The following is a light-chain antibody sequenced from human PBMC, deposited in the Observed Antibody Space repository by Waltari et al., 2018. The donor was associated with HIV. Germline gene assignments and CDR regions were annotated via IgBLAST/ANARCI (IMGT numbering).Light chain of an antibody. CDR2: FAS. J-gene: IGKJ2*01. Sequence: DSPMTQSPSTLSASVGDRVTITCRARRNIDNLMAWYQQKPGKVPTLLIYFASTLQRGVPWRFSGSGSGTEFTLTISSLQPDDFATYYCQGGNGYFGQGTKVEIK. CDR3: QGGNGY. V-gene: IGKV1-5*03. CDR1: RNIDNL.